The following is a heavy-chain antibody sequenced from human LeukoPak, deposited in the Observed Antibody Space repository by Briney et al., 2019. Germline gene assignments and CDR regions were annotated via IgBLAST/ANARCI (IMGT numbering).Heavy chain of an antibody. D-gene: IGHD1-1*01. V-gene: IGHV5-51*01. CDR2: IYPSDSDT. CDR3: ARRREATGWADIFDY. J-gene: IGHJ4*02. Sequence: GESLKISCKGSGYTFTTYWIGWVRQMPGKGLEWMGVIYPSDSDTRYSPSFQGQVTISADKSISTAYLQWSSLKASDTAMYYCARRREATGWADIFDYWGQGTLVTVSS. CDR1: GYTFTTYW.